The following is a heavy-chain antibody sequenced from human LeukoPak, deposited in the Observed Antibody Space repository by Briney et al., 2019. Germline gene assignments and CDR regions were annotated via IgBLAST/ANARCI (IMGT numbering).Heavy chain of an antibody. CDR2: IKQDGSEK. D-gene: IGHD6-13*01. CDR1: GFTFSSYW. J-gene: IGHJ6*03. Sequence: PGGSLRLSCAASGFTFSSYWMSWVRQAPGKGLEWVANIKQDGSEKYYVASVKGRFTISRDNAKNSLYLQMNSLRAEDTAVYYCARMYSSSWYVDYYYYMDVWGKGTTVTVSS. V-gene: IGHV3-7*01. CDR3: ARMYSSSWYVDYYYYMDV.